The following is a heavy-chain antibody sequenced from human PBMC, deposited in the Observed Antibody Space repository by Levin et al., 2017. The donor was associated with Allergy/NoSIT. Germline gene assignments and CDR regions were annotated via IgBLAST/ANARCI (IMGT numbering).Heavy chain of an antibody. CDR1: GYTFTGYY. D-gene: IGHD2-2*01. CDR2: INPNSGGT. J-gene: IGHJ4*02. CDR3: ARVPRDGVVVPAAIPFDY. Sequence: AASVKVSCKASGYTFTGYYMHWVRQAPGQGLEWMGWINPNSGGTNYAQKFQGRVTMTRDTSISTAYMELSRLRSDDTAVYYCARVPRDGVVVPAAIPFDYWGQGTLVTVSS. V-gene: IGHV1-2*02.